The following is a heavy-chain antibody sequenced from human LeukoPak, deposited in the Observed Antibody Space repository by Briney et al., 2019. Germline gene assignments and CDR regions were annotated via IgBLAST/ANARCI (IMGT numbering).Heavy chain of an antibody. Sequence: GGSLRLSCAASGFTFSNYGMSWVRQAPGKGLEWISGISGTGGSTYYADSVKGRFTISRDNAKNSLYLQMNSLRAEDTAVYYCARAGSGSYFLAWGQGTLVTVSS. D-gene: IGHD3-10*01. V-gene: IGHV3-23*01. CDR3: ARAGSGSYFLA. CDR1: GFTFSNYG. J-gene: IGHJ4*02. CDR2: ISGTGGST.